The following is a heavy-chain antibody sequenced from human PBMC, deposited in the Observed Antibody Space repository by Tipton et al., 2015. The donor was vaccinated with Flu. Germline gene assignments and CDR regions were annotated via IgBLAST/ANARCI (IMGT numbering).Heavy chain of an antibody. V-gene: IGHV4-38-2*01. CDR2: LYHSGTT. J-gene: IGHJ4*02. CDR1: GYSVSSGYY. D-gene: IGHD6-6*01. CDR3: ARAYSSSSFDY. Sequence: GLVKPSETLSLTCDVSGYSVSSGYYWGWIRQPPGKGLEWIGSLYHSGTTFYNPSLKSRVTLSVDTSKNQFSLKLSSVTAADTAVYYCARAYSSSSFDYWGQGTLVTVSS.